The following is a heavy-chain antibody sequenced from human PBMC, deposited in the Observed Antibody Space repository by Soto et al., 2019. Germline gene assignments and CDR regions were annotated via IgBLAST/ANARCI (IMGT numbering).Heavy chain of an antibody. CDR1: GGSFSGYY. J-gene: IGHJ4*02. CDR2: INHSGST. Sequence: QVQLQQWGAGLLKPSETLSLTCAVYGGSFSGYYWSWIRQPPGKGLEWIGEINHSGSTNYNPSLKSRVNISVDTAKNQFSLKLSSVTAADTAVYYCARRGYSYGFDYWGQGTLVTVSS. D-gene: IGHD5-18*01. V-gene: IGHV4-34*01. CDR3: ARRGYSYGFDY.